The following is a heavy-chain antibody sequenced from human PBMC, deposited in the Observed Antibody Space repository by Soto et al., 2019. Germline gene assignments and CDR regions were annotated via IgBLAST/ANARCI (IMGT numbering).Heavy chain of an antibody. CDR1: GFTFSSYS. D-gene: IGHD2-15*01. Sequence: VQLVESGGGLVQPGGSLRLSCAASGFTFSSYSMNWVRQAPGKGLEWVSYISSSSTAMSYADSVKGRFTISRDNAKNSLYLQMNSLRAEDTAVYYCARPRYCSGGSCYQDYWGQGTLVTVSS. J-gene: IGHJ4*02. CDR3: ARPRYCSGGSCYQDY. CDR2: ISSSSTAM. V-gene: IGHV3-48*01.